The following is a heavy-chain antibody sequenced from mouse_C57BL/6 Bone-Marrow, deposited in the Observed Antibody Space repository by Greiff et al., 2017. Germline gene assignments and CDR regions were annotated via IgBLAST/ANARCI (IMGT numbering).Heavy chain of an antibody. CDR3: ARKRFFYAMDY. V-gene: IGHV1-26*01. J-gene: IGHJ4*01. Sequence: VQLQQSGPELVKPGASVKISCKASGYTFTDYYMNWVKQSHGKSLEWIGDINPNNGGTSYNQKFKGKATLTVDKSSSTAYMELRGLTSEDSAVYYCARKRFFYAMDYWGQGTSVTVSS. CDR1: GYTFTDYY. CDR2: INPNNGGT.